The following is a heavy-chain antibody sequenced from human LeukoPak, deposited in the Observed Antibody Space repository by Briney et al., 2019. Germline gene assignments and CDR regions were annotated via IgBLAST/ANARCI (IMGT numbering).Heavy chain of an antibody. D-gene: IGHD3-3*01. V-gene: IGHV3-48*01. J-gene: IGHJ4*02. CDR3: ARAPGVIFGVVRSFDY. Sequence: GGSLRLSCAASGFTFSSYSMNWVRQAPGKGLEWVSYISSSSSTIYYADSVKGRFTISRDNAKNSLYPQMNSLRAEDTAVYYCARAPGVIFGVVRSFDYWGQGTLVTVSS. CDR2: ISSSSSTI. CDR1: GFTFSSYS.